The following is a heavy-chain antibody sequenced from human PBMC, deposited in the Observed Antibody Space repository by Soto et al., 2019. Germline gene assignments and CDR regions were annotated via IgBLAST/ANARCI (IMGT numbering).Heavy chain of an antibody. D-gene: IGHD5-12*01. V-gene: IGHV3-33*01. CDR3: ARGGAWTEEAFDI. J-gene: IGHJ3*02. CDR2: RWKDGNNK. CDR1: GFTVSNYG. Sequence: QVQLVESGGGVVQPGQSLRLSCAASGFTVSNYGMHLVSQAPGKGLEWVAVRWKDGNNKYYRDSVKGRLTISRDNSKNTLELQMSSLRGEATAVYSCARGGAWTEEAFDIWGQGTMVTVSS.